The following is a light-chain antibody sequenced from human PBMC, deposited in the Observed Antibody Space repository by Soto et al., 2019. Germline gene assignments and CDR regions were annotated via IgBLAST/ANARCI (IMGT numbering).Light chain of an antibody. V-gene: IGLV1-44*01. CDR2: SNN. CDR1: SSNIGSNT. Sequence: QSVLTQPPSASGTPGQRVTISCSGSSSNIGSNTVNWYQQLPGTAPKLLIYSNNQRPSGVPDRFSGSKSGTSASLAISGLQPEDEADYYCAAWDDSLNALFGTGTKVTVL. CDR3: AAWDDSLNAL. J-gene: IGLJ1*01.